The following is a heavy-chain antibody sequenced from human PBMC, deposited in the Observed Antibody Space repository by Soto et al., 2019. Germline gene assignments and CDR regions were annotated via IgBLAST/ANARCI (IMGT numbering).Heavy chain of an antibody. CDR2: INAGNGNT. V-gene: IGHV1-3*01. CDR3: ARETYGFYDNYAFDI. CDR1: VYTFTSYA. J-gene: IGHJ3*02. D-gene: IGHD3-9*01. Sequence: ASLTFSCMACVYTFTSYAMHWVIQAPGQRLEWMGWINAGNGNTKYSQKFQGRVTITRDASASTAYMELSSLRSEDTAVYYCARETYGFYDNYAFDIWGQGTMVTVS.